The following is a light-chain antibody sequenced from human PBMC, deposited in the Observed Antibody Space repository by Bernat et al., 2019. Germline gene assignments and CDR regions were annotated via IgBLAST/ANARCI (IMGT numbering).Light chain of an antibody. CDR1: SSDVGGYNY. V-gene: IGLV2-11*01. CDR3: CSYAGSSTPYV. Sequence: QSALTQPRSVSGSPGQSVTISCTGTSSDVGGYNYVSWYQQHPGKAPKLMIFDVNKRPSGVPDRFSGSKSGNTASLTISGLQAEDEADYYCCSYAGSSTPYVFGTGTKVTVL. CDR2: DVN. J-gene: IGLJ1*01.